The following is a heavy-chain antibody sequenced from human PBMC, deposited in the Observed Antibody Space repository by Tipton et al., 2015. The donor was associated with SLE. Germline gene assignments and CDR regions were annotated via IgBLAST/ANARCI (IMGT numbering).Heavy chain of an antibody. CDR3: AGPEAGIVGALGGSFY. J-gene: IGHJ4*02. Sequence: LRLSCTVSGYSISSGYYWGWIRQPPGKGLEWIGSIYHSGSTYYNPSLKSRVTISVDTSKNQFSLKLSSVTAADTAVYYCAGPEAGIVGALGGSFYWGQGTLVTVSS. V-gene: IGHV4-38-2*02. CDR1: GYSISSGYY. CDR2: IYHSGST. D-gene: IGHD1-26*01.